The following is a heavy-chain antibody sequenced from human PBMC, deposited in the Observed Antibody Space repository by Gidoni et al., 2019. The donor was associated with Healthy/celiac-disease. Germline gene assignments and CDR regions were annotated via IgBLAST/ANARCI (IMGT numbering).Heavy chain of an antibody. CDR1: GVTSSTSA. V-gene: IGHV3-30-3*01. D-gene: IGHD2-2*01. J-gene: IGHJ5*02. CDR2: ISDDGSNK. Sequence: QVQLVATGGGVVQPGTSLSLSCAASGVTSSTSAMHWVRQARGKGLGWVAVISDDGSNKYYAESVKGRFTISRDNSKNTLYLQMNSLRAEDTAVYYCARDAAYCSSTSCYLNNWFDPWGQGTLVTVSS. CDR3: ARDAAYCSSTSCYLNNWFDP.